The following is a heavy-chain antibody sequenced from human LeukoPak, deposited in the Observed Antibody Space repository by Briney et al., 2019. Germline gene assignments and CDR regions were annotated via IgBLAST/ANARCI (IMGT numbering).Heavy chain of an antibody. D-gene: IGHD6-13*01. CDR1: GFTFSTYV. Sequence: GGSLRLSCAASGFTFSTYVMTWVRQAPGKGLEWVSVISGSGSSTHYADSVKGRFTISRDNFKNTLYLQMSSLRAEDTAVYYCAKRAAAGSLYYYGMDVWGQGTTVTVSS. J-gene: IGHJ6*02. V-gene: IGHV3-23*01. CDR3: AKRAAAGSLYYYGMDV. CDR2: ISGSGSST.